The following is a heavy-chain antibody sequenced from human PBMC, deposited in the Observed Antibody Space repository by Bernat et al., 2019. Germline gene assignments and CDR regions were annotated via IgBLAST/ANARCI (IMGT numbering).Heavy chain of an antibody. Sequence: EVQLVETGGGLIQPGGSLRLSCAASGVTVSSNYMGWVRQAPGKGLEWVSVIYSGGSSYYADSVQGRFTISRDNATNTLYLPMNSLRAEDTAVYYCASAGYTHGWSWGQGTLVTVSS. D-gene: IGHD3-16*02. J-gene: IGHJ5*02. CDR2: IYSGGSS. CDR1: GVTVSSNY. CDR3: ASAGYTHGWS. V-gene: IGHV3-53*02.